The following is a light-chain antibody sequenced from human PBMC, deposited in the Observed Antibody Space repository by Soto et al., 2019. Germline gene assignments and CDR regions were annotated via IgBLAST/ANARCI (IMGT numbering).Light chain of an antibody. Sequence: EIVMTQSPATLSVSPGERATLSCRASQSVSSNLAWYQQKPGQAPRLLSYSASTRATGIPARFSGSGSGTESTLTISSLQSEDFAFYYCQQYNNWGTFGQGTKVEIK. CDR3: QQYNNWGT. V-gene: IGKV3-15*01. J-gene: IGKJ1*01. CDR2: SAS. CDR1: QSVSSN.